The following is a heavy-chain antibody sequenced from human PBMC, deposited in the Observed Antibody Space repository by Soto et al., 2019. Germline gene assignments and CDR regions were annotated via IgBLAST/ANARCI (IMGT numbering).Heavy chain of an antibody. J-gene: IGHJ4*02. CDR2: ISYDGSNK. D-gene: IGHD3-10*01. CDR1: GFTFSSYG. Sequence: QVQLVESGGGVVQPGRSLRLSCAASGFTFSSYGMHWVRQAPGKGLEWVAVISYDGSNKYYADSVKGRFTISRDNSKNTLYLQRNSLRAEDTDVYYCAQSWGYNAALDYWGQGTLVTVSS. V-gene: IGHV3-30*03. CDR3: AQSWGYNAALDY.